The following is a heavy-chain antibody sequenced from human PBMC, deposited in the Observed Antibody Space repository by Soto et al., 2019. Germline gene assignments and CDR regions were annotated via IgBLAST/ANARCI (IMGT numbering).Heavy chain of an antibody. CDR1: GGTFNTYS. J-gene: IGHJ4*02. CDR2: ISAYNGNT. V-gene: IGHV1-18*01. D-gene: IGHD2-2*01. CDR3: AREEYQLTNVY. Sequence: VASVKVSCKVSGGTFNTYSVSWVRQAPGQGLEWMGWISAYNGNTNYAQKLQGRVTMTTDTSTSTAYMELRSLRSDDTAVYYCAREEYQLTNVYWGQGTLVTV.